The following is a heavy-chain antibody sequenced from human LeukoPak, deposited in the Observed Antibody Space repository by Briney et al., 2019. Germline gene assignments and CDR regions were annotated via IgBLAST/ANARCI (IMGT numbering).Heavy chain of an antibody. CDR3: ARLVGATKGVDY. CDR2: GDYSGGT. CDR1: GDSFSSVKDY. D-gene: IGHD1-26*01. V-gene: IGHV4-39*07. J-gene: IGHJ4*02. Sequence: SETLSLTCTVSGDSFSSVKDYWAWIRQPPGKGLEWIASGDYSGGTYYNPSLKSRVTISVDRSKNQFSLKLSSVTAADTAVYFCARLVGATKGVDYWGQGTLVTVSS.